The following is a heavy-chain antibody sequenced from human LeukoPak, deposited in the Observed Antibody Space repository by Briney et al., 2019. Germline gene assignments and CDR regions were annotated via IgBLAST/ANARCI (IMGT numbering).Heavy chain of an antibody. CDR1: FSSFNKAW. J-gene: IGHJ4*02. V-gene: IGHV3-15*07. CDR2: MKSTTDGGST. D-gene: IGHD2-15*01. Sequence: GGSLRLSCAGSFSSFNKAWMNWVRQAPGKGLEWVGRMKSTTDGGSTDYAVPVKGRFIISRDDSEKMAYLEMNRLKIEDTAVYYCSTHPTSGFWGQGTLVTVSS. CDR3: STHPTSGF.